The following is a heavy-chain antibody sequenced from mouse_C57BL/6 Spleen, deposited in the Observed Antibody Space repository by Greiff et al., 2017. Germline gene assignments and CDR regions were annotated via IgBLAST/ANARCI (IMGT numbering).Heavy chain of an antibody. CDR2: IDPYYGTT. J-gene: IGHJ2*01. Sequence: QVQLQQSGAELVKPGASVKLSCKASGYTFTGYWIEWVKQRPGHGLEWIGVIDPYYGTTNYNQKFKGKATLTVDQSSSTAYMQLNSLTSEDSAVYYCARSSYYFGSSYDLDYWGQGTTLTVSS. D-gene: IGHD1-1*01. V-gene: IGHV1-69*02. CDR3: ARSSYYFGSSYDLDY. CDR1: GYTFTGYW.